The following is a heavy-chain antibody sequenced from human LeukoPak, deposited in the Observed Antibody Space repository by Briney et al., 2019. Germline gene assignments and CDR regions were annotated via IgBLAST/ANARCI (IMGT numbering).Heavy chain of an antibody. V-gene: IGHV3-74*01. CDR3: AREGVYVPKEAFDI. Sequence: GGSLRLSCAASGFTFSSYWMHWVRQAPGKGLVWVSRINSDGSSTSYADSVKGRFTISRDNAKNTRYLQMNSLRAEDTAVYYCAREGVYVPKEAFDIWGQGTMVTVSS. CDR1: GFTFSSYW. CDR2: INSDGSST. D-gene: IGHD5/OR15-5a*01. J-gene: IGHJ3*02.